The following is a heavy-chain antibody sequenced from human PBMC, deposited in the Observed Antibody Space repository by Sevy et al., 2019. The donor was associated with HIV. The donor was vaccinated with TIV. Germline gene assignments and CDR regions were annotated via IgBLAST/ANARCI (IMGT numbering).Heavy chain of an antibody. CDR1: GASITSLY. V-gene: IGHV4-59*08. Sequence: SETLSLTCTVSGASITSLYWNWIRQPPGKGLEWIANIYYNGPINYNPSLKSRFTLSLDTSKNQFSLRLSSVTAADTAMYYCAGENAWGRGYSWGQGTLVTVSS. CDR2: IYYNGPI. D-gene: IGHD1-26*01. CDR3: AGENAWGRGYS. J-gene: IGHJ4*02.